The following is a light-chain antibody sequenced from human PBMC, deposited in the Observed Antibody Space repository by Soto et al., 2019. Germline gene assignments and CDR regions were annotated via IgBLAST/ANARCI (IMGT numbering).Light chain of an antibody. CDR3: QAWDSSTVV. V-gene: IGLV3-1*01. CDR1: KLGDKY. J-gene: IGLJ2*01. CDR2: QDR. Sequence: SYELTQPPSVSVCPGQTASITCSGDKLGDKYAFWYQQKPGQSPVLVIYQDRKRPSGIPGRFSGSNSGNTATLTISGTQAMDEADCYCQAWDSSTVVFGGGTKLTVL.